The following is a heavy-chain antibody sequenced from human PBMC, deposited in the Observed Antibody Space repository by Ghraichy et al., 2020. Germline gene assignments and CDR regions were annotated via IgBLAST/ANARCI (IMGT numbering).Heavy chain of an antibody. CDR3: VREHCSTTNCYGWWNLDL. CDR1: GFTLRAYD. J-gene: IGHJ2*01. V-gene: IGHV3-13*01. Sequence: GGSLRLSCVVSGFTLRAYDMHWVRQVTGKGLEWVSAIGVTGDTYYTDSVKGRFTISRDNAIDSLYLQMNSLGAGDTAVYYCVREHCSTTNCYGWWNLDLWGSGTLVTVSS. CDR2: IGVTGDT. D-gene: IGHD2-2*01.